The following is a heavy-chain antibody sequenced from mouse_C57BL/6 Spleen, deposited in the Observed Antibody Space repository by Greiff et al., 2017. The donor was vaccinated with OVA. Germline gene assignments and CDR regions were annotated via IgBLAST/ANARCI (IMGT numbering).Heavy chain of an antibody. CDR3: ARGLYGSSYADY. D-gene: IGHD1-1*01. CDR1: GYTFTSYW. Sequence: QQSCKASGYTFTSYWMHWVKQRPGRGLEWIGRIDPNSGGTKYNEKFKSKATLTVDKPSSTAYMQLSSLTSEDSAVYYCARGLYGSSYADYWGQGTTLTVSS. V-gene: IGHV1-72*01. J-gene: IGHJ2*01. CDR2: IDPNSGGT.